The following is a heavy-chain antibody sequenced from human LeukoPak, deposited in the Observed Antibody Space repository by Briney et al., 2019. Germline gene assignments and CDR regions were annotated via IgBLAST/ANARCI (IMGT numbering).Heavy chain of an antibody. CDR3: ARMATVTPYFDY. CDR1: GGSISSYY. Sequence: SETLSLTCTVSGGSISSYYWSWIRQPPGKGLEWIGYIYYSGSTNYNPSLKSRVTISVDTSKNQFSLKLSSVTAADTAVYYCARMATVTPYFDYWGQGTLVTVSS. CDR2: IYYSGST. D-gene: IGHD4-17*01. V-gene: IGHV4-59*01. J-gene: IGHJ4*02.